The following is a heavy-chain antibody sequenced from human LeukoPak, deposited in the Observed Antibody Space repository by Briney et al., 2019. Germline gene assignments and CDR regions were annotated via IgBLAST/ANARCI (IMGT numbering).Heavy chain of an antibody. J-gene: IGHJ6*04. CDR2: IYYSGST. D-gene: IGHD1-14*01. CDR1: GGSVSSGSYY. CDR3: ARAPPHLDYYSHGMDV. Sequence: PSETLSLTCTVSGGSVSSGSYYWSWIRQPPGKGLEWIGYIYYSGSTSYNPSLKSRVTISVDTSKNQFSLKVTSMTAADTAVYYCARAPPHLDYYSHGMDVWGKGTTVTVSS. V-gene: IGHV4-61*01.